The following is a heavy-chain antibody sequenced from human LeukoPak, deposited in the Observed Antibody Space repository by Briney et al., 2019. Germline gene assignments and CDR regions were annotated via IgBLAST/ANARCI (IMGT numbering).Heavy chain of an antibody. V-gene: IGHV3-74*03. D-gene: IGHD5-12*01. J-gene: IGHJ4*02. CDR1: GFTFSSYW. Sequence: GGSLRLSCAASGFTFSSYWMHWVRQAPGKGLMWVSRINSDGSSITYADSVKGRFTISRDDAKNTLYLQMNSLRVEDTAVYYCAREGRVSGYDFDCWGQGTLVTVSS. CDR3: AREGRVSGYDFDC. CDR2: INSDGSSI.